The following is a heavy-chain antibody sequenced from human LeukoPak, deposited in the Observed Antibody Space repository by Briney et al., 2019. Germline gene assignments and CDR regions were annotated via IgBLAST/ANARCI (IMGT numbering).Heavy chain of an antibody. V-gene: IGHV4-39*07. CDR3: ARDIVVVTAHAFDI. CDR2: SSYSGTT. J-gene: IGHJ3*02. CDR1: GDSISSYY. Sequence: PSEALSLTCAVSGDSISSYYWGWIRQPPGRGMEWIGSSSYSGTTYYNPSLKSRATISLDTSKNQFSLKLRSVTAADMAVYYCARDIVVVTAHAFDIWGQGTMVTVSS. D-gene: IGHD2-21*02.